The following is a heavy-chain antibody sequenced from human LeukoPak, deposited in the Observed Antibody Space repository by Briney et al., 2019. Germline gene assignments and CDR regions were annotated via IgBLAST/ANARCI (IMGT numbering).Heavy chain of an antibody. Sequence: PGGSLRLSCAASGFTFSNYEMNWVRQAPGRGLEWISYLSGDGGSTIYYADSVKGRFTISRDDAKSSLFLQMNSLIAGDTAVYYCARYAGYSSGWDYYYGLDVWGKGTTVTVSS. CDR1: GFTFSNYE. J-gene: IGHJ6*04. V-gene: IGHV3-48*03. D-gene: IGHD6-19*01. CDR2: LSGDGGSTI. CDR3: ARYAGYSSGWDYYYGLDV.